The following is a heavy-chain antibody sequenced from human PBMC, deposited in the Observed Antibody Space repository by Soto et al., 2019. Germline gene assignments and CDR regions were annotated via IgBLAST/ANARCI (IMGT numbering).Heavy chain of an antibody. Sequence: QVQLVESGGGVVQPGRSLRLSCAASGFTFSSYGMHWVRQAPGKGLEWVAVITYDGSNNYYADSVKGRFAISRDNSKNPFILQINSMRAEETAEYYWAKDSDSGVGLQIDYWGQGTLVTVSS. V-gene: IGHV3-30*18. D-gene: IGHD5-12*01. J-gene: IGHJ4*02. CDR1: GFTFSSYG. CDR3: AKDSDSGVGLQIDY. CDR2: ITYDGSNN.